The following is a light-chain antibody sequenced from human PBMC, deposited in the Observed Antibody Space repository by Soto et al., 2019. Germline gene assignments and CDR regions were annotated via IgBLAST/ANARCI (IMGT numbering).Light chain of an antibody. CDR1: QSVSSY. Sequence: EIVLTHSPGTLSLSPLERATLSFRASQSVSSYLAWYQQKPGQAPRPLIYGVSSRATGIPDRFSGSGSGTDFTLTISRLEPEDFAVYYCQKYDSSPRKFGQGTKVDIK. CDR2: GVS. J-gene: IGKJ1*01. CDR3: QKYDSSPRK. V-gene: IGKV3-20*01.